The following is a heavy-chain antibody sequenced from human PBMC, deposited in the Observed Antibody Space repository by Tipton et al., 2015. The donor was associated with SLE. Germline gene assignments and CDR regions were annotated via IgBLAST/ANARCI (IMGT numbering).Heavy chain of an antibody. CDR2: IYYSGST. V-gene: IGHV4-39*07. CDR3: ARGAGSSGDFDY. J-gene: IGHJ4*02. Sequence: LRLSCTVSGGSISSGSYYWGWIRQPPGKGLEWIGSIYYSGSTYYNPSLKSRVTISVDTSKNQFSLKLSSVTAADTAVYYCARGAGSSGDFDYWGQGTLVTVSS. D-gene: IGHD2-15*01. CDR1: GGSISSGSYY.